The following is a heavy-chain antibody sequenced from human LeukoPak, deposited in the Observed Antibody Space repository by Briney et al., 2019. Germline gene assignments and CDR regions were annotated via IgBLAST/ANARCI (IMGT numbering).Heavy chain of an antibody. J-gene: IGHJ4*02. CDR3: ARPSHGSGSQIDY. Sequence: GESLKISCKGSGYSFTTYWFGWVRQMPGKGLEWMGIISPSDSNTMYSPSFQGQVTISADKSISTAYLQWSSLKASDTAIYYCARPSHGSGSQIDYWGQGTLVTVSS. CDR2: ISPSDSNT. D-gene: IGHD3-10*01. V-gene: IGHV5-51*01. CDR1: GYSFTTYW.